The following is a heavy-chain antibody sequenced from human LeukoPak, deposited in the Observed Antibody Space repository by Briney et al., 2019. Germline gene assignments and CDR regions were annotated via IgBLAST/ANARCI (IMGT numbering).Heavy chain of an antibody. CDR3: ARDRSGYSYGSPRYYFDY. CDR1: GXTVSINY. D-gene: IGHD5-18*01. CDR2: IYSGGST. V-gene: IGHV3-66*01. J-gene: IGHJ4*02. Sequence: PGGSLRLSCAASGXTVSINYMSWVRQAPGKRLEWVSIIYSGGSTYYADSVKGRFTISRDNSKNTLYLQMNSLRAEDTAVYYCARDRSGYSYGSPRYYFDYWGQGTLVTVSS.